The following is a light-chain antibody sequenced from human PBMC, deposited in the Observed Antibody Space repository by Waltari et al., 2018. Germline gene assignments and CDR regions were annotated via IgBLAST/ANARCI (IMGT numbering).Light chain of an antibody. CDR3: QQSYSFTRT. J-gene: IGKJ1*01. CDR2: AAS. CDR1: QTIRRS. Sequence: DIQMTQSPSSLSASVGDRVNITCRASQTIRRSLNWYQQKPGKAPNLLIYAASSLQSGVPSRFSGSGSGRDFALIITSLQPEDFATYYCQQSYSFTRTFGQGTKVEIK. V-gene: IGKV1-39*01.